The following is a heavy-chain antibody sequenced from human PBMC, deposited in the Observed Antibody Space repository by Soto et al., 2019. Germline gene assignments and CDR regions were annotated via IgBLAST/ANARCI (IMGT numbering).Heavy chain of an antibody. V-gene: IGHV3-48*02. D-gene: IGHD3-22*01. Sequence: GGSLRLSCAASGFTFSSYSMNWVRQAPGKGLEWVSYISSSSSTIYYADSVKGRFTISRDNAKNSLYLQMNSLRDEDTAVYYCARAKYYYDSSGYTYYYYGMDVWGQGTTVTVSS. CDR1: GFTFSSYS. J-gene: IGHJ6*02. CDR2: ISSSSSTI. CDR3: ARAKYYYDSSGYTYYYYGMDV.